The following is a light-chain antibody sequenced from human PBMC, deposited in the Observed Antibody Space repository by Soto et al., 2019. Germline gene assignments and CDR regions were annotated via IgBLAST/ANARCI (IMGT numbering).Light chain of an antibody. J-gene: IGKJ1*01. Sequence: EIVLTQSPGTLSLSPGERASLSCRASQSVSSSYLAWYQQIPGQAPRLLINDASRRATGIPDRFSGSGSGTDFTLTISRLEPEDFAVYYCQQYGSSPPTFGHGTKVDIK. CDR1: QSVSSSY. V-gene: IGKV3-20*01. CDR3: QQYGSSPPT. CDR2: DAS.